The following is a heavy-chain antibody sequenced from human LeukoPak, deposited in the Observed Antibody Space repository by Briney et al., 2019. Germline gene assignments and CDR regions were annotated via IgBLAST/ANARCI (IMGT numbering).Heavy chain of an antibody. V-gene: IGHV3-7*01. D-gene: IGHD4-17*01. CDR1: KFTFSNYG. CDR2: IKQDGGQI. CDR3: ARLGARQMLEY. J-gene: IGHJ4*02. Sequence: GGSLRLSCTASKFTFSNYGMQWVRQAPGKGLEWVANIKQDGGQIYYLESVKGRFTVSRDNAKNSLYLQMNSLRAEDTAVYYCARLGARQMLEYWGQGTLVTVSS.